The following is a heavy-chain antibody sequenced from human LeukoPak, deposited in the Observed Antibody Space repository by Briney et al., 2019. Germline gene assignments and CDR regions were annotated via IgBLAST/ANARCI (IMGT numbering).Heavy chain of an antibody. CDR1: GFSFSTYW. V-gene: IGHV3-7*01. J-gene: IGHJ4*02. D-gene: IGHD4-17*01. Sequence: GGSLRLSCAASGFSFSTYWMSWVRQAPGKGLEWVANIRCDGSEIHYVDSVRGRFAISRDNAKNSLYMQMNSLRAEDTAVYYCARGKATVTTFDYWGQGTLVTVSS. CDR3: ARGKATVTTFDY. CDR2: IRCDGSEI.